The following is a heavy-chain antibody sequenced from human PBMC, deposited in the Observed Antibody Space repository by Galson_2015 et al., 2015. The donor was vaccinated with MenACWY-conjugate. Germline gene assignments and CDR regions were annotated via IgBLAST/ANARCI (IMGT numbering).Heavy chain of an antibody. J-gene: IGHJ4*02. CDR3: AKVWITGTNLRGYFDF. CDR2: ISGSGDST. CDR1: GFIFSNYA. D-gene: IGHD1-7*01. Sequence: SLRLSCAGSGFIFSNYAMSWVRQAPGKGLEWVSTISGSGDSTSYADSVKGRFTISRDNSKNTLYLQMNSLRAEDTAVYYCAKVWITGTNLRGYFDFWGQGALVTVSS. V-gene: IGHV3-23*01.